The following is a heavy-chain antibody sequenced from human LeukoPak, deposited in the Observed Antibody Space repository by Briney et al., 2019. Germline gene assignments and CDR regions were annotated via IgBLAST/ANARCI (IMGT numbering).Heavy chain of an antibody. Sequence: GESLKISCNGSGYIFTNNWIGWVRQMPGKGLEWMGITYPGDSNTRYSPSFQGQVTISADKSISSAYLQWSSLKASDTAMYYCVRSPACSSGTCYPNWFDPWGQGTLVTVSS. CDR3: VRSPACSSGTCYPNWFDP. D-gene: IGHD2-15*01. V-gene: IGHV5-51*01. J-gene: IGHJ5*02. CDR2: TYPGDSNT. CDR1: GYIFTNNW.